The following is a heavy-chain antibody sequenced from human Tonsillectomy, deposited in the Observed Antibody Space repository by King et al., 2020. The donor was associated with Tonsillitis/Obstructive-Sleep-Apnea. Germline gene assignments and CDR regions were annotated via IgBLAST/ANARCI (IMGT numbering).Heavy chain of an antibody. Sequence: QLVQSGAEVKKPGASVKVSCKASGYTFTSYAMHWVRQAPGQRLEWMGWINTGNGNTKYSQKFQGRVTITRDTSASTAYMELTSLRSEDTAVYYCASGYSGYDWNWNDIVSSTLDYWGQGTLVTVSS. J-gene: IGHJ4*02. D-gene: IGHD5-12*01. V-gene: IGHV1-3*04. CDR3: ASGYSGYDWNWNDIVSSTLDY. CDR2: INTGNGNT. CDR1: GYTFTSYA.